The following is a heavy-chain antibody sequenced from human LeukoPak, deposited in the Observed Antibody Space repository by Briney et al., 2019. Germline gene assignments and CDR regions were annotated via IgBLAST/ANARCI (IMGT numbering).Heavy chain of an antibody. V-gene: IGHV3-23*01. CDR3: AKVVSGSYSGFAGY. Sequence: GGTLRLSCAASGFTFSSYGMSWVRQAPGEGLEWVSAISGSGGSTYYADSVKGRFTISRDNSKNTLYLQMNSLRAEDTAVYYCAKVVSGSYSGFAGYWGQGTLVTVSS. CDR2: ISGSGGST. CDR1: GFTFSSYG. D-gene: IGHD1-26*01. J-gene: IGHJ4*02.